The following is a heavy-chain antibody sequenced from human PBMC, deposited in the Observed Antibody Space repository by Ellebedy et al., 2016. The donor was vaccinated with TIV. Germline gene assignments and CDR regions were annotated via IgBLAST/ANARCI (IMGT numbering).Heavy chain of an antibody. CDR3: RPGHYSDA. CDR1: GFSLSNSF. Sequence: GESLKISXAASGFSLSNSFMSWIRQAPGKGLEWVSTLTVDGCSTYFADSVKGRFTISRDNSKNTVYLQMNSLRSEDTAVYYCRPGHYSDAWGQGTLVTVSS. CDR2: LTVDGCST. V-gene: IGHV3-23*01. J-gene: IGHJ4*02.